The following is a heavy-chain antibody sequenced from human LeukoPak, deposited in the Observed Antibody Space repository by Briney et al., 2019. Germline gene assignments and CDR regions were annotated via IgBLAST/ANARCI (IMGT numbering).Heavy chain of an antibody. D-gene: IGHD2-21*02. V-gene: IGHV3-43*02. J-gene: IGHJ3*02. Sequence: GGSLRLSCAASGFTFDDYAMHWVRQAPARGLEWVSLISGDGGSTYYADSVKGRFTISRDNSKNSLYLQMNSLRTEDTALYYCAKTYCGGDCYSRALAFDIWGQGTMVTVSS. CDR1: GFTFDDYA. CDR2: ISGDGGST. CDR3: AKTYCGGDCYSRALAFDI.